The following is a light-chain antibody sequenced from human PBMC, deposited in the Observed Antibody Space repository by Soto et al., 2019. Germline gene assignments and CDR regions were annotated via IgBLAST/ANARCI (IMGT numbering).Light chain of an antibody. CDR3: PHT. CDR2: FAS. V-gene: IGKV3-15*01. J-gene: IGKJ2*01. Sequence: EIVMTQSPATLSVSPGERATLSCRASQSVSSKLAWFQQKPGQAPRLLIYFASTRATDIPARFSGSGSGTEFTLTISSLQSEDFAVYNWPHTFGQGTKVHIK. CDR1: QSVSSK.